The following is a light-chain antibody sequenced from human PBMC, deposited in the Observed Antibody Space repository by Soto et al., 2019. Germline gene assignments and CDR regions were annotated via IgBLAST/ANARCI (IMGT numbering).Light chain of an antibody. CDR2: DAS. V-gene: IGKV3-20*01. J-gene: IGKJ3*01. CDR3: QQYGSSPFT. CDR1: QSVSSSY. Sequence: EIVLTQSPGTLSLSPGEGATLSCRASQSVSSSYLAWYQQKPGQAPRLLIYDASSRATGIPDRFSGSGSGTDFTLTITRLEPEDFAVYYCQQYGSSPFTFGPGTKVDIK.